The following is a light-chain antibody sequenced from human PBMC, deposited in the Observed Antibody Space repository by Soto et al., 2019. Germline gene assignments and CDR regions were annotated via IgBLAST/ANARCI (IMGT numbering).Light chain of an antibody. CDR1: HSVSSSY. CDR3: QQYGSSPPLT. J-gene: IGKJ4*01. Sequence: EIVLTQSPGTLSLSPEERATLSCRASHSVSSSYLAWYQQKPGQAPRLLIFGAYSRATGIPDRFSGSGSGTDFTLTISGLEPEDFAVYYCQQYGSSPPLTFGGGTKVEIK. V-gene: IGKV3-20*01. CDR2: GAY.